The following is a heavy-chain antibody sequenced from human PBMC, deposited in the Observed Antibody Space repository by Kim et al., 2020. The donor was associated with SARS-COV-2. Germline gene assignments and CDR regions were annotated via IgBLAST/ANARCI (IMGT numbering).Heavy chain of an antibody. J-gene: IGHJ4*02. CDR3: ARDYGSGSYYIVSDY. Sequence: GGSLRLSCAASGFTFSSYSMNWVRQAPGKGLEWVSYISSSSSTIYYADSVKGRFTISRDNAKNSLYLQMNSLREEDTAVYYCARDYGSGSYYIVSDYWGQGTLVTVSS. D-gene: IGHD3-10*01. CDR2: ISSSSSTI. CDR1: GFTFSSYS. V-gene: IGHV3-48*02.